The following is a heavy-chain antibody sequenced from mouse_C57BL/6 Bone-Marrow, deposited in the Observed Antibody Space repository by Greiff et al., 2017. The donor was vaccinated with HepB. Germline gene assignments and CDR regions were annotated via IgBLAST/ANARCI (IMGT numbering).Heavy chain of an antibody. CDR2: INPSSGYT. J-gene: IGHJ4*01. V-gene: IGHV1-4*01. Sequence: QVQLKQSGAELARPGASVKMSCKASGYTFTSYTMHWVKQRPGQGLEWIGYINPSSGYTKYNQKFKDKATLTADKSSSTAYMQLSSLTSEDSAVYYCARSADYGSSYNAMDYWGQGTSVTVSS. CDR1: GYTFTSYT. CDR3: ARSADYGSSYNAMDY. D-gene: IGHD1-1*01.